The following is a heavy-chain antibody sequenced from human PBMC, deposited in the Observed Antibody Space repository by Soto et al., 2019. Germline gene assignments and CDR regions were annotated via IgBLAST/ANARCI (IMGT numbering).Heavy chain of an antibody. V-gene: IGHV1-18*01. CDR1: GYTFSKHG. CDR3: ARDLEISPGATELIDL. D-gene: IGHD2-2*01. CDR2: ISGQNGDT. J-gene: IGHJ4*02. Sequence: QVQLVQSEAIMKKPGASVKVSCKASGYTFSKHGISWVRQAPGQGLEWMGWISGQNGDTKYAQKFQGRVTLTTDTSTRTVYMELRRLTSDDTAVYYCARDLEISPGATELIDLWGRGTLVTGSS.